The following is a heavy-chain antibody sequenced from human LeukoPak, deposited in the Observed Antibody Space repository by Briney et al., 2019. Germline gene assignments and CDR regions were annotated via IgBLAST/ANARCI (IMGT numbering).Heavy chain of an antibody. CDR3: ARHWVVTPNY. V-gene: IGHV4-39*01. D-gene: IGHD4-23*01. Sequence: SETLSLTCIVSGGSMSNSSYYWGWIRQPPGKGLEWIGSIYYSGSAYYNPSLKSRVTISVDTSKNQFSLKLTSVTAADTAVYYFARHWVVTPNYWGQGTLVTVSS. J-gene: IGHJ4*02. CDR1: GGSMSNSSYY. CDR2: IYYSGSA.